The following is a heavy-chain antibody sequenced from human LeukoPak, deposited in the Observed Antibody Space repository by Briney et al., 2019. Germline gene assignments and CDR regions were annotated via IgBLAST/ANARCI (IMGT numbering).Heavy chain of an antibody. V-gene: IGHV4-59*01. J-gene: IGHJ4*02. D-gene: IGHD3-9*01. Sequence: SETLSLTCTVSGGSISSYYWSWIRQPPGKGLEWIGYIYYSGSTNYNPSLKSRVTISVDTSKNQFSLKLSSVTAADTAVYYCARGATRYPRNYLDYWGQGTLVTVSS. CDR1: GGSISSYY. CDR2: IYYSGST. CDR3: ARGATRYPRNYLDY.